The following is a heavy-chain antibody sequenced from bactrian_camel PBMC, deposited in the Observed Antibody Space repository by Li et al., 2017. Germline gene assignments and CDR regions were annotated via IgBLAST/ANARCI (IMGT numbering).Heavy chain of an antibody. CDR2: IGSDGTT. D-gene: IGHD1*01. Sequence: QLVESGGGLVQPGGSLRLSCTASGFAFDGADMGWYRQAPGNECELVSTIGSDGTTLYADSVKGRFAISRGNGQNIVYLQMNVLKPEDTAIYYCAAGRVLIAAWGQGTQVTVS. V-gene: IGHV3S53*01. CDR3: AAGRVLIAA. CDR1: GFAFDGAD. J-gene: IGHJ6*01.